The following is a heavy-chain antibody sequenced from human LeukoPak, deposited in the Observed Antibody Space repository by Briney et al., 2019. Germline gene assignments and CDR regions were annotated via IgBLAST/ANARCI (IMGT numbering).Heavy chain of an antibody. CDR1: GGSTSSYY. Sequence: SETLSLTCTVSGGSTSSYYWSWIRQPPGKGLEWIGYIYYSGSTNYNPSLKSRVTISVDTSKNQFSLKLSSVTAADTAVYYCARHTAEKYNWFDRWGQGTLVTVSS. D-gene: IGHD5-24*01. V-gene: IGHV4-59*01. CDR2: IYYSGST. CDR3: ARHTAEKYNWFDR. J-gene: IGHJ5*02.